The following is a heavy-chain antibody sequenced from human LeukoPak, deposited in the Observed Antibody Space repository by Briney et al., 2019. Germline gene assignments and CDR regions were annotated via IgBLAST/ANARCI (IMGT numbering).Heavy chain of an antibody. D-gene: IGHD6-13*01. CDR2: INSDGSST. CDR3: ARAEYSSSWYGFAFDI. V-gene: IGHV3-74*01. J-gene: IGHJ3*02. Sequence: GGSLRLSCAASGFTFSSYSMNWVRQAPGKGLVWVSRINSDGSSTSYADSVKGRFTISRDNAKNTLYLQMNSLRAEDTAVYYCARAEYSSSWYGFAFDIWGQGTMVTVSS. CDR1: GFTFSSYS.